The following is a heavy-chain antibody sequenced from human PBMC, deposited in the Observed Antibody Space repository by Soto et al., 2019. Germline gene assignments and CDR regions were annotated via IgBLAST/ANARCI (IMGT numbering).Heavy chain of an antibody. J-gene: IGHJ6*02. CDR1: GYTFTSYG. Sequence: QVQLVQSGAEVKKPGASVKVSCKASGYTFTSYGISWVRQAPGQGREWMGWISAYNGNTNYAQKLQGRVTMTTDTSTSTAYMELRSLRSDDTAVYYCARDYQFVVPAAINYYCDGMDVLGQGTTVTVSS. D-gene: IGHD2-2*02. CDR3: ARDYQFVVPAAINYYCDGMDV. V-gene: IGHV1-18*04. CDR2: ISAYNGNT.